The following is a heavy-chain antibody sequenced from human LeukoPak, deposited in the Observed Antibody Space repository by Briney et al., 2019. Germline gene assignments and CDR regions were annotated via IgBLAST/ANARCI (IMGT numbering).Heavy chain of an antibody. CDR1: GGSISSYY. D-gene: IGHD5-12*01. V-gene: IGHV4-59*12. CDR3: ARTMFSGYDYHNWFDP. Sequence: SETLSLTCTVSGGSISSYYWSWIRQPPGKGLEWIGYIYYSGSTNYNPSLKSRVTISVDKSKNQFSLKLSSVTAADTAVYYCARTMFSGYDYHNWFDPWGQGTLVTVSS. J-gene: IGHJ5*02. CDR2: IYYSGST.